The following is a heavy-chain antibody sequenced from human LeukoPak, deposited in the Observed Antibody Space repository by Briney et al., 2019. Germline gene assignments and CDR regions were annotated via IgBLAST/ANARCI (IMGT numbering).Heavy chain of an antibody. V-gene: IGHV4-38-2*02. D-gene: IGHD2-8*01. CDR3: ARAVMVYATAYYFDY. CDR2: IYHSGST. CDR1: GYSIISGYY. Sequence: SETLSLPCTVSGYSIISGYYWGWIRQPPGKGLEWIGSIYHSGSTYYNPSLKSRVTISVDTSKNQFSLKLSSVTAADTAVYYCARAVMVYATAYYFDYWGQGTLVTVSS. J-gene: IGHJ4*02.